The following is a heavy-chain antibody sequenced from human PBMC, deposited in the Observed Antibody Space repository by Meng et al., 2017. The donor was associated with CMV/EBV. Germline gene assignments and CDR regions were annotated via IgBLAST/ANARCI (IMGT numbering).Heavy chain of an antibody. J-gene: IGHJ6*02. CDR1: GYTFTSYY. V-gene: IGHV1-46*01. D-gene: IGHD6-6*01. CDR3: ARDIAARWGSYGMDV. CDR2: INPSGGST. Sequence: SGYTFTSYYMHWVRQAPGQGLEWMGIINPSGGSTSYAQKFQGRVTMTRDMSTSTVYMELSSLRSEDTAVYYCARDIAARWGSYGMDVWGQGTMVTVSS.